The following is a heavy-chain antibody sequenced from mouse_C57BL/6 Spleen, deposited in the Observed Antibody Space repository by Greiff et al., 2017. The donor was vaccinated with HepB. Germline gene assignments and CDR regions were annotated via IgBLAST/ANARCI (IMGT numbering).Heavy chain of an antibody. CDR3: ARSEYYGSRAWYFDV. CDR1: GYTFTDYN. V-gene: IGHV1-18*01. J-gene: IGHJ1*03. CDR2: INPNNGGT. Sequence: EVQLQQSGPELVKPGASVKIPCKASGYTFTDYNMDWVKQSHGKSLEWIGDINPNNGGTIYNQKFKGKATLTVDKSSSTAYMELRSLTSEDTAVYYCARSEYYGSRAWYFDVWGTGTTVTVSS. D-gene: IGHD1-1*01.